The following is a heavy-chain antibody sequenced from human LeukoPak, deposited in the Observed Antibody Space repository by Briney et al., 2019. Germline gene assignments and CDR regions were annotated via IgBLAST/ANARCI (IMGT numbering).Heavy chain of an antibody. Sequence: GGSLRLSCTASGFTFSSHAMSWVRQAPGKGLEWVSTISGSGGSTYFADSVKGRFIISRDNSKNTLYLQMNSLRAEDTAVYYCARGIGSRPFRPFDYWGQGTLVTVSS. CDR1: GFTFSSHA. CDR3: ARGIGSRPFRPFDY. V-gene: IGHV3-23*01. J-gene: IGHJ4*02. CDR2: ISGSGGST. D-gene: IGHD2-2*01.